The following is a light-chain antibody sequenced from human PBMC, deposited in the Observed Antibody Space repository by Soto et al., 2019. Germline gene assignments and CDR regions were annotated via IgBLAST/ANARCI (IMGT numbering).Light chain of an antibody. V-gene: IGLV2-14*01. CDR1: SSDVGAYNY. Sequence: QYALTQPASIAGSPGQSVTISCTGTSSDVGAYNYVSWYQQHPGKAPKLMIYEVNYRPSGVSNRFSGSKSGNTASLTISGLQAEDDAHYYCSSYTGGTYVFGIGTKVTVL. J-gene: IGLJ1*01. CDR2: EVN. CDR3: SSYTGGTYV.